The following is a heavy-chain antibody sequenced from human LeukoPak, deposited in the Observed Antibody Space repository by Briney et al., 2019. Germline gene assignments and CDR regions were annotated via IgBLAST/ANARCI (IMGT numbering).Heavy chain of an antibody. CDR2: IKQDGSEK. V-gene: IGHV3-7*01. CDR3: ARGEGDYYYYYMDV. J-gene: IGHJ6*03. CDR1: GFTFSSYW. D-gene: IGHD1-26*01. Sequence: HPGVSLRLSCGASGFTFSSYWMSWVRQAPGKGLEWVANIKQDGSEKYYVDSVKGRFTIYRDNAKNSLYLQMNSLRAEDTAVYYCARGEGDYYYYYMDVRGKGTTVTVSS.